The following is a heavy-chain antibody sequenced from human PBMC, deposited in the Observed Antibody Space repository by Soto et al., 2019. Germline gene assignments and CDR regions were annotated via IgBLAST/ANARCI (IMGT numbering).Heavy chain of an antibody. CDR2: IIPILGIA. CDR3: ARDLITMVRGVMMGYFDY. V-gene: IGHV1-69*08. J-gene: IGHJ4*02. Sequence: QVQLVQSGAEVKKPESSVKVSCKASGGTFSSYTISWVRQAPGQGREWMGRIIPILGIANYAQKFQGRVTITADKSTSTSYMELSSLRSEDTAVYYCARDLITMVRGVMMGYFDYWGQGTLVTVSS. CDR1: GGTFSSYT. D-gene: IGHD3-10*01.